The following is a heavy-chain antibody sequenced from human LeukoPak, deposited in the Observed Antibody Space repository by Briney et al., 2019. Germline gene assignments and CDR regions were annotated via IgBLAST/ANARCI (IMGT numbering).Heavy chain of an antibody. CDR3: ASVVPHYARLDY. Sequence: SETLSLTCTVSGGSINSGDYYWSWIRQPPGKGLEWIGYIYYSGSTYYNPSLKSRVTIPVDTSKNQFSLKLSSVTAADTAVYYCASVVPHYARLDYWGQGTLVTVSS. V-gene: IGHV4-30-4*08. D-gene: IGHD2-15*01. CDR2: IYYSGST. CDR1: GGSINSGDYY. J-gene: IGHJ4*02.